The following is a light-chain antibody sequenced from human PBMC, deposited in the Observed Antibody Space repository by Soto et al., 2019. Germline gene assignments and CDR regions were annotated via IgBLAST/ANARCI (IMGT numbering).Light chain of an antibody. V-gene: IGLV2-14*01. CDR1: SSDVGGYNY. Sequence: QSALTQPASVSGSPGQSITISCSGTSSDVGGYNYVSWYQQHPGKAPQVLIYEVSNRPSGVSNRFSGSKSGNTASLTISGLQADDEADYYCSSYTSFYTGVFGGGTKVTVL. CDR2: EVS. J-gene: IGLJ2*01. CDR3: SSYTSFYTGV.